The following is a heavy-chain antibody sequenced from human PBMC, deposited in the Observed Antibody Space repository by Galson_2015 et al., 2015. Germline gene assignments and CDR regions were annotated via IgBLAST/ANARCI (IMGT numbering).Heavy chain of an antibody. J-gene: IGHJ4*02. CDR1: GFSLSTSGVG. CDR3: AQLDGWADFDY. CDR2: IYWDDDK. D-gene: IGHD3-16*01. V-gene: IGHV2-5*02. Sequence: PALVKPTQTLTLTCTFSGFSLSTSGVGVGWIRQPPGKALEWLALIYWDDDKRYSPSLKSRLTITKDTSKNQVVLTMTNMDPVDTATYYCAQLDGWADFDYWGQGTLVTVSS.